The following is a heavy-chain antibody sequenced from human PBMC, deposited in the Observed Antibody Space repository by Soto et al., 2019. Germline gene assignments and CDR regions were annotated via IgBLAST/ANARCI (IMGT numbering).Heavy chain of an antibody. D-gene: IGHD3-9*01. CDR1: GYTFTSYG. J-gene: IGHJ4*02. CDR2: ISPSGGST. Sequence: ASVNVSCKASGYTFTSYGISWVRQAPGQGLEWMGIISPSGGSTSYAQKFQGRVTMTRDTSTSTVYMELSSLRSEDTAVYYCARRVPTGYFDYWGQGTQVTVSS. V-gene: IGHV1-46*01. CDR3: ARRVPTGYFDY.